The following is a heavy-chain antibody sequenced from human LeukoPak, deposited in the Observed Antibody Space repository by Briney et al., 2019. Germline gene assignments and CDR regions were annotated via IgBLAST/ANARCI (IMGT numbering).Heavy chain of an antibody. CDR2: IYYSGST. V-gene: IGHV4-59*01. J-gene: IGHJ4*02. CDR1: GGSISSYY. D-gene: IGHD6-19*01. Sequence: SETLSLTCTVSGGSISSYYWSWIRQPPGKGLEWIGYIYYSGSTNYTPSLKSRVTISVDTSKNQFSLKLSSVTAADTAVYYCARTGYSSGWSSNYFDYWGQGTLVTVAS. CDR3: ARTGYSSGWSSNYFDY.